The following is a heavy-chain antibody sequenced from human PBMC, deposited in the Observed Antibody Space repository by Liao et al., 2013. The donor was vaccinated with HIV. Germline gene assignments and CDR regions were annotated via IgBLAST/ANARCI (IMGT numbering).Heavy chain of an antibody. D-gene: IGHD3-10*01. Sequence: QVQLQESGPGLVKPSQTLSLTCTVSGGSISSGSYYWSWIRQPAGKGLEYIGTIYSSGRTNLNSSFKSRVTISMDTSKNQFSMKMSSVTATDTAVYYCAKSDYGTGSDRYSTFYTDVWGEGTTVTV. CDR2: IYSSGRT. V-gene: IGHV4-61*02. CDR1: GGSISSGSYY. CDR3: AKSDYGTGSDRYSTFYTDV. J-gene: IGHJ6*03.